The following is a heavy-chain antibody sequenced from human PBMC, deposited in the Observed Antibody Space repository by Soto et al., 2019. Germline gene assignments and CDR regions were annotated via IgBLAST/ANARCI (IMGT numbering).Heavy chain of an antibody. J-gene: IGHJ6*02. CDR3: ARDNVLRFLERPGAGYYYGMDV. CDR1: GGTFSSYA. V-gene: IGHV1-69*13. Sequence: SVKVSCKASGGTFSSYAISWVRQAPGQGLEWMGGIIPIFGTANYAQKFQGRVTITADESTSTAYMELSSLRSEDTAVYYCARDNVLRFLERPGAGYYYGMDVWGQGTTVTAP. D-gene: IGHD3-3*01. CDR2: IIPIFGTA.